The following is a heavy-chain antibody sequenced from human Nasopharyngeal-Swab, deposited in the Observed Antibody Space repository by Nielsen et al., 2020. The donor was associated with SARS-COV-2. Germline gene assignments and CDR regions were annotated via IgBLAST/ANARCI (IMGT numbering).Heavy chain of an antibody. CDR2: INHSGST. CDR1: GGSFSGYY. V-gene: IGHV4-34*01. D-gene: IGHD3-10*01. Sequence: SETLSLTCAVYGGSFSGYYWSWIRQPPGKGLEWIGEINHSGSTNNNPSLKSRVTISVDTSKNQFSLKLSSVTAADTAVYYCASNTYYYGSGSDFPWFDPWGQGTLVTVSS. CDR3: ASNTYYYGSGSDFPWFDP. J-gene: IGHJ5*02.